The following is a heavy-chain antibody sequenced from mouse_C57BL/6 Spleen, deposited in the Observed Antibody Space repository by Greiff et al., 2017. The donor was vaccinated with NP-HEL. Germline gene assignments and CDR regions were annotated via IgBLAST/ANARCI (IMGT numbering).Heavy chain of an antibody. CDR1: GYTFTSYW. V-gene: IGHV1-53*01. Sequence: QVQLQQSGTELVKPGASVKLSCKASGYTFTSYWMHWVKQRPGQGLEWIGNINPSNGGTNYNEKFKSKATLTVDKSSSTAYMQLSSLTSEDSAVYYCARAIFYPQTYYAMDYWGQGTSVTVSS. J-gene: IGHJ4*01. CDR3: ARAIFYPQTYYAMDY. D-gene: IGHD1-1*01. CDR2: INPSNGGT.